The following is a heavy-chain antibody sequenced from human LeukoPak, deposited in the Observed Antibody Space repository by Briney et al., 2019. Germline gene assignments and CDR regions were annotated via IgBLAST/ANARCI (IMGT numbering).Heavy chain of an antibody. Sequence: SVKVSCKASGGTFSSYAISWVRQAPGQGLEWMGGIIPIFGTANYAQKFQGGVTITADESTSTAYMELSSLRSEDTAVYYCARLATVTTRWFDPWGQGTLVTVSS. V-gene: IGHV1-69*13. J-gene: IGHJ5*02. CDR2: IIPIFGTA. CDR3: ARLATVTTRWFDP. D-gene: IGHD4-17*01. CDR1: GGTFSSYA.